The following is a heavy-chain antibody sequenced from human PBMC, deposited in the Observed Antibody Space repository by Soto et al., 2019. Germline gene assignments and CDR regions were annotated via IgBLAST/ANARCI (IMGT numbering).Heavy chain of an antibody. V-gene: IGHV4-34*01. CDR3: ARDQDIVVVPAAMRFVY. CDR1: GGSFSGYY. D-gene: IGHD2-2*01. CDR2: INHSGST. J-gene: IGHJ4*02. Sequence: SETLSLTCAVYGGSFSGYYWSWIRQPPGKGLEWIGEINHSGSTNYNPSLKSRVTISVDTSKNQFSLKLSSVTAADTAVYYCARDQDIVVVPAAMRFVYWGQGTLVTVSS.